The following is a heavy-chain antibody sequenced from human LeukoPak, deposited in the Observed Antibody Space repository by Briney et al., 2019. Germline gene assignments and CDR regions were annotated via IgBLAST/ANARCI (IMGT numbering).Heavy chain of an antibody. CDR2: IYTSGST. D-gene: IGHD3-22*01. CDR3: ARVCDYYDSSGYYYLGWFDP. V-gene: IGHV4-4*07. J-gene: IGHJ5*02. Sequence: SETLSLTCTGSGGSISRYFWSWIRQPAGKGLEWIGRIYTSGSTNYNPSLKSRVTMSVDTSKNQFSLKLSSVPAPDTAVYYCARVCDYYDSSGYYYLGWFDPWGQGTLVTVSS. CDR1: GGSISRYF.